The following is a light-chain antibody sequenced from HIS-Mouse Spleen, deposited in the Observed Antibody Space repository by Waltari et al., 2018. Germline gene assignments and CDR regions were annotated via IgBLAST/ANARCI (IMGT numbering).Light chain of an antibody. V-gene: IGKV1-5*03. CDR3: QQYNSYSRD. J-gene: IGKJ5*01. Sequence: DIQMTQSPSTLSASVGDRVTITCRASQSISSWLAWYQQKPGKAPKLRIYKASSLESGVPSRFSGSGSGTEFTLTISSLQPDDFATYYCQQYNSYSRDFGQGTRLEIK. CDR1: QSISSW. CDR2: KAS.